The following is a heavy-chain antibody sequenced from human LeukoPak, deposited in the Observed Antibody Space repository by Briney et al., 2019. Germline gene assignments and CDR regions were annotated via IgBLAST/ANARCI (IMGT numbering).Heavy chain of an antibody. CDR3: AKERSGGWPFDY. D-gene: IGHD6-19*01. CDR2: IASSGRNT. J-gene: IGHJ4*02. CDR1: GFNFNDAA. Sequence: GGSLRLSCAASGFNFNDAAMTWVRQAPGKGLEWVSLIASSGRNTYYTDSVRGRFTISRDNSKNTLYLQMNSLRAEDTAIYYCAKERSGGWPFDYWGQGTLVTVSS. V-gene: IGHV3-23*01.